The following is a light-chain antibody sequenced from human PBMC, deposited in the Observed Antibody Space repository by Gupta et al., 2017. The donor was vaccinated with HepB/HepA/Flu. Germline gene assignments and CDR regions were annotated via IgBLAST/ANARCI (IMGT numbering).Light chain of an antibody. Sequence: EIVFTQSPGTLSLSPGERATLSCRASPSVSSSYLAWYQQKPGQAPRLLIYGASSRATGIPDRFSGSGSGTDFTLTISRLEPEDFAAYYCQQDCSSPFTFGQGTKLEIK. CDR2: GAS. V-gene: IGKV3-20*01. CDR3: QQDCSSPFT. J-gene: IGKJ2*01. CDR1: PSVSSSY.